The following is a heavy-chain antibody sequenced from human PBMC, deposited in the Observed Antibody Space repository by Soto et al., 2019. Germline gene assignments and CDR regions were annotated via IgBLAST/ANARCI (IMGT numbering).Heavy chain of an antibody. D-gene: IGHD3-3*01. J-gene: IGHJ5*02. CDR2: ISYDGSNK. V-gene: IGHV3-30*18. CDR3: AKDIEDFWSGGPRFDP. Sequence: QVQLVESGGGVVQPGRSLRLSCAASGFTFSSYGMHWVRQAPGKGLEWVAVISYDGSNKYYADSVKGRFTISRDNSKNTLYLQMNSLRAEDTAVYYCAKDIEDFWSGGPRFDPWGQGTLVTVSS. CDR1: GFTFSSYG.